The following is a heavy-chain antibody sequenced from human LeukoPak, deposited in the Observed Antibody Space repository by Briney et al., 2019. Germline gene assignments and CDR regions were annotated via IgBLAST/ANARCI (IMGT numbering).Heavy chain of an antibody. J-gene: IGHJ5*02. V-gene: IGHV4-39*01. Sequence: SETLSLTCTVSGGSISSSSYYWGWIRQPPGKGLEWIGSIYYSGSTYYNPSLKSRVTISVDTSKNQFSLKLSSVTAADTAVYYCARHYDFWSGLNWFDPWGQGTLVTVSS. CDR2: IYYSGST. CDR1: GGSISSSSYY. CDR3: ARHYDFWSGLNWFDP. D-gene: IGHD3-3*01.